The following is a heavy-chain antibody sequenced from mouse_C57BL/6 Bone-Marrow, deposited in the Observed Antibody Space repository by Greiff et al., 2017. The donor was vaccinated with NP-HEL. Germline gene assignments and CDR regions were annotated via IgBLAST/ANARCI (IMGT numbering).Heavy chain of an antibody. J-gene: IGHJ1*03. CDR1: GFSLTSYA. Sequence: VKLMESGPGLVAPSQSLSITCTVSGFSLTSYAISWVRQPPGKGLEWLGVIWTGGGTNYNSALKSRLNISKDNSKSQVVLKMNSLQTDDTARYYCARNSGTTVVATNYWYFDVWGTGTTVTVSA. CDR2: IWTGGGT. V-gene: IGHV2-9-1*01. CDR3: ARNSGTTVVATNYWYFDV. D-gene: IGHD1-1*01.